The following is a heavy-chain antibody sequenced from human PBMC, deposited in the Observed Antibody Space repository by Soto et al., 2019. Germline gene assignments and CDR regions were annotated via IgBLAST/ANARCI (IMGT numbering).Heavy chain of an antibody. D-gene: IGHD2-2*01. V-gene: IGHV4-59*08. Sequence: SETLSLTCTVSDGSLSPNYWSWIRQPPGKGLEWIGYIYYAGTTTYNPSLQSRVPISLDTSKNEVSLKLTSVTAADTAVYFCARLGAFYQAMDSWGQGTLVTVSS. J-gene: IGHJ1*01. CDR3: ARLGAFYQAMDS. CDR2: IYYAGTT. CDR1: DGSLSPNY.